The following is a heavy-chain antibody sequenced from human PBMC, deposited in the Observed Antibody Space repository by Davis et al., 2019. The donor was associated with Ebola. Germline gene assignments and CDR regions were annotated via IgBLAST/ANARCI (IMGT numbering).Heavy chain of an antibody. CDR2: IYYSGST. CDR1: GGSISSSNW. CDR3: ARGWRYYDSSGYYYGFDY. J-gene: IGHJ4*02. Sequence: MPGGSLRLSCAVSGGSISSSNWWSWVRQPPGKGLEWIGYIYYSGSTNYNPSLKSRATISVDTSKNQFSLKLSSVTAADTAVYYCARGWRYYDSSGYYYGFDYWGQGTLVTVSS. D-gene: IGHD3-22*01. V-gene: IGHV4-4*02.